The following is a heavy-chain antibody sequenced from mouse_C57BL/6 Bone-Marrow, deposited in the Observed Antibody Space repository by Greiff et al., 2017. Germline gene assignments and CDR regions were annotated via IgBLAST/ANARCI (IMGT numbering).Heavy chain of an antibody. Sequence: QVQLQQPGAELVKPGASVKLSCKASGYTFTSYWMHWVKQRPGQGLEWIGMIHPNSGSTNYNAKFKSKATLTVDKSSSTAYMQLSSLTSEDAAVYYCARGGYGSSYPHYWYCDVWGTGTTVTVSS. CDR3: ARGGYGSSYPHYWYCDV. J-gene: IGHJ1*03. CDR2: IHPNSGST. V-gene: IGHV1-64*01. D-gene: IGHD1-1*01. CDR1: GYTFTSYW.